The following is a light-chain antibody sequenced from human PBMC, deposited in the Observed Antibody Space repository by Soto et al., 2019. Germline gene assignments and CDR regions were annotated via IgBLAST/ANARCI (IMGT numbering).Light chain of an antibody. CDR1: SSDVGGYNE. J-gene: IGLJ2*01. V-gene: IGLV2-14*03. CDR3: SSHAAGITLI. CDR2: DVT. Sequence: QSVLTQPASVSGSPGQSTTISCTGTSSDVGGYNEVSWYQQRPGKAPKLMIYDVTNRPSGVSNRFSGSKSGNTASLTISGLQAEDEAYYYCSSHAAGITLIFGGGTKVTVL.